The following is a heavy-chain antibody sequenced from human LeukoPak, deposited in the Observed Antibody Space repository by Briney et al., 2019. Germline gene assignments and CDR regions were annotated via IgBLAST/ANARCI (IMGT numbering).Heavy chain of an antibody. D-gene: IGHD4-11*01. CDR3: ARDTGNYGIFDY. CDR1: GGTFSSYA. V-gene: IGHV1-69*05. Sequence: ASVKVSCTASGGTFSSYAISWVRQAPGQGLEWMGGIIPIFGTANYAQKFQGRVTITTDESTSTAYMELSSLRSEDTAVYYCARDTGNYGIFDYWGQGTLVTVSS. CDR2: IIPIFGTA. J-gene: IGHJ4*02.